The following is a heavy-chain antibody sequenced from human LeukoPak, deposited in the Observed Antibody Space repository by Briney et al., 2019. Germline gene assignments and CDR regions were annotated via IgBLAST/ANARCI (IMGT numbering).Heavy chain of an antibody. CDR2: IYSSGST. J-gene: IGHJ4*02. CDR3: ARGGGYYRVDY. D-gene: IGHD1-26*01. CDR1: GFIVSSNY. V-gene: IGHV3-66*02. Sequence: GGSLRLSCAASGFIVSSNYMNWVRQAPGKGLEWVAVIYSSGSTYYAESVKGRFTISRDTSKNTLYLRMNSLRPEDTAVYYGARGGGYYRVDYWGQGTLVTVSS.